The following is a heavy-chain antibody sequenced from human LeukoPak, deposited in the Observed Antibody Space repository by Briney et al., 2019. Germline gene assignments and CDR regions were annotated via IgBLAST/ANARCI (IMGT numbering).Heavy chain of an antibody. CDR3: ARKGRGYHFDY. D-gene: IGHD3-16*02. V-gene: IGHV4-38-2*02. J-gene: IGHJ4*02. CDR1: GYSLSSGYY. CDR2: AYRTGNT. Sequence: PSETLSLTCTVSGYSLSSGYYWGWIRQPPGKGLEYIGSAYRTGNTYYNPSLKSRVTMSVDTSKNQFFLNLRSVTAADTAVYYCARKGRGYHFDYWGQGTLVPVSS.